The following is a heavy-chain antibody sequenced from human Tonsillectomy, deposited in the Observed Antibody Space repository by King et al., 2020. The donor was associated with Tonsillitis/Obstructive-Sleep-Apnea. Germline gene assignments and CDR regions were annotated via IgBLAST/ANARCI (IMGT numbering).Heavy chain of an antibody. D-gene: IGHD2-15*01. J-gene: IGHJ4*02. Sequence: HGQLVQSGAEVKKPGASVKVSCKASGYTFTSYAIHWVRQAPGQRLEWMGRINADNGNTEYSQKFQGRVTFTRDTAASTAYMELSSLRSEDTAVYYCARRGVVAATPGKYWGQGSLVTVSS. CDR3: ARRGVVAATPGKY. V-gene: IGHV1-3*01. CDR1: GYTFTSYA. CDR2: INADNGNT.